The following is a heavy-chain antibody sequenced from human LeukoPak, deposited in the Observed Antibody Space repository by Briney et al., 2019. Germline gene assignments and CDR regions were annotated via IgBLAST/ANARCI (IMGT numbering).Heavy chain of an antibody. Sequence: ASVKVSRKGSVYIFSDYAIQGVRQAPRQEREWVGGSNAGNGKTKYSHRFQDRVTLARDTSASTAYLELSGLRSEDTAVYFCESARWTFTGTTYYLDYWGQGTRVTVSS. D-gene: IGHD4-17*01. V-gene: IGHV1-3*01. J-gene: IGHJ4*02. CDR3: ESARWTFTGTTYYLDY. CDR2: SNAGNGKT. CDR1: VYIFSDYA.